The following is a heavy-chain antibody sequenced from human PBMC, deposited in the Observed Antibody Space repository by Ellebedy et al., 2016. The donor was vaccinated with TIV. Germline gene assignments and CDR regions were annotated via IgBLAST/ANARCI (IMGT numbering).Heavy chain of an antibody. Sequence: ASVKVSXXVSGYTLTELSMHWVRQAPGKGLEWMGGFDPEDGETIYAQKFQGRVTMTEDTSTDTAYMELSSLRSEDTAVYYCATWGFQVIRASGMDVWGQGTTVTVSS. V-gene: IGHV1-24*01. J-gene: IGHJ6*02. CDR2: FDPEDGET. D-gene: IGHD3-16*01. CDR1: GYTLTELS. CDR3: ATWGFQVIRASGMDV.